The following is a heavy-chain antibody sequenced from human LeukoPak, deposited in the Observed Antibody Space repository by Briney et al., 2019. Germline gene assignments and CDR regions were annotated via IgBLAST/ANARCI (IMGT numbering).Heavy chain of an antibody. J-gene: IGHJ4*02. CDR3: ARGGLYYDFWSGYCQFDY. V-gene: IGHV3-30*04. D-gene: IGHD3-3*01. Sequence: PGGSLRLSCAASGFTFSGFAMHWVRQAPGKGLEWVAVISYDGSNKYYADSVKGRFTISRDNSKNTLYLQMNSLRAEDTAVYYCARGGLYYDFWSGYCQFDYWGQGTLVTVSS. CDR2: ISYDGSNK. CDR1: GFTFSGFA.